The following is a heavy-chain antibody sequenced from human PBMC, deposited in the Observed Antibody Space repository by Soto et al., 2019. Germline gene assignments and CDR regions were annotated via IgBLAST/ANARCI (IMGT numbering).Heavy chain of an antibody. J-gene: IGHJ4*02. V-gene: IGHV3-33*01. Sequence: QVQLEDSGGGVVQPGGSLRLSCAESTFTFSSYGIHWVRQAPGRGLAWVAFVLYDGSDQYYADSVKGRFTISRDNSKNSLYLQMNSRRVEDTAIYYCSRDLDFSNEGSSFDFWGQGTRVIVSS. D-gene: IGHD4-4*01. CDR2: VLYDGSDQ. CDR1: TFTFSSYG. CDR3: SRDLDFSNEGSSFDF.